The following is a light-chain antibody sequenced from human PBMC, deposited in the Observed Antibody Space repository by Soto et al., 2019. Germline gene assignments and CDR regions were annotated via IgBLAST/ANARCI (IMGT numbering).Light chain of an antibody. J-gene: IGLJ3*02. Sequence: QLVLTQPPSVSGAPGQRVTISCTGSSSNIGAGYNVHWYQQPPGTAPKLLIYGNSNRPSGVPDRFSGSKSGTSASLAITGLQAEDEADYYCQSYDSSLSGWVFGGGTKVTVL. CDR3: QSYDSSLSGWV. V-gene: IGLV1-40*01. CDR1: SSNIGAGYN. CDR2: GNS.